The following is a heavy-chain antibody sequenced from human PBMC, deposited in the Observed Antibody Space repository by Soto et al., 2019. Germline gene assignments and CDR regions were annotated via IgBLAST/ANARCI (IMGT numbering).Heavy chain of an antibody. J-gene: IGHJ6*02. D-gene: IGHD3-22*01. V-gene: IGHV3-53*01. CDR3: TRDRVESGYLASHGMDV. Sequence: PGGSLRLSCAASGFTVSSNYMSWVRQAPGKGLEWVSVIYSGGSTYYADSVKGRFTISRDNSKNTLYLQMNSLRAEDTAVYYCTRDRVESGYLASHGMDVWGQGTTVTVSS. CDR2: IYSGGST. CDR1: GFTVSSNY.